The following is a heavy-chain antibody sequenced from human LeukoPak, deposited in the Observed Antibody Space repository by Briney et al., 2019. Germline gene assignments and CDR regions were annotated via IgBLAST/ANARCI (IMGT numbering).Heavy chain of an antibody. J-gene: IGHJ3*02. CDR1: GGSISSYY. V-gene: IGHV4-4*07. CDR2: IYTSGST. Sequence: SETLSLTCTVSGGSISSYYWSWIRQSAGKGLEWIGRIYTSGSTNYNPSLKSRVTISVDTSKKQFSLKLSSVTAADTAFYYCARYIVSYPHDAFDIWGQGTMVTVSS. CDR3: ARYIVSYPHDAFDI. D-gene: IGHD1-26*01.